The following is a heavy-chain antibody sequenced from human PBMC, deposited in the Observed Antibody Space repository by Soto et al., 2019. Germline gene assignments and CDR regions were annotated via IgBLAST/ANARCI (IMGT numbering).Heavy chain of an antibody. CDR2: ISGSGGST. J-gene: IGHJ4*02. Sequence: VGSLRLCCAASGVTFGSYAMSWVRQAPGKGLEWVSAISGSGGSTYYADSVKGRFTISRDNSKNTLYPQMNSLRAEDTAVYYCAKDPPLTNWGSMGYYFDYWGQGTLVTVSS. D-gene: IGHD7-27*01. CDR3: AKDPPLTNWGSMGYYFDY. V-gene: IGHV3-23*01. CDR1: GVTFGSYA.